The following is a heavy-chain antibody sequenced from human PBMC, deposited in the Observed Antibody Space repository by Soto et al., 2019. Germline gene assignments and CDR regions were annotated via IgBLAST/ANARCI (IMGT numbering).Heavy chain of an antibody. Sequence: EVQLVESGGGLVKPGGSLRLSCAASGFTFSSYSMNWVRQAPGKGLEWVSSISSSSSYIYYADSVKGRFTISRDNAKNSLYLQMNSLRAEDTAVYYCARDLYGDYYGALDYWGQGTLVTVSS. CDR1: GFTFSSYS. D-gene: IGHD3-22*01. V-gene: IGHV3-21*01. CDR3: ARDLYGDYYGALDY. CDR2: ISSSSSYI. J-gene: IGHJ4*02.